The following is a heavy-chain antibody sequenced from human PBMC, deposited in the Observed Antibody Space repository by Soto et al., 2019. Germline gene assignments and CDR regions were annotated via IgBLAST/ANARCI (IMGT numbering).Heavy chain of an antibody. CDR2: INHSGST. D-gene: IGHD6-13*01. J-gene: IGHJ3*02. V-gene: IGHV4-34*01. CDR1: GGSFSGYY. Sequence: QVQLQQWGAGLLKPSETLSLTCAVYGGSFSGYYWSWIRQPPGKGLEWIGEINHSGSTNYNPSLKSRVTISVDTSKNQFSLKLSSVTAADTAVYYCARRDAGTLRAHAFDIWGQGTMVTVSS. CDR3: ARRDAGTLRAHAFDI.